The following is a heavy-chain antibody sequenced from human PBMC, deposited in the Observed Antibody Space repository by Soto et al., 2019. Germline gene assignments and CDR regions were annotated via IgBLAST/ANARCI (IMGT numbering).Heavy chain of an antibody. CDR3: ANLSPPGGYGDYYFDY. J-gene: IGHJ4*02. V-gene: IGHV3-23*01. CDR2: ISGSGGST. CDR1: GFTFSSYA. D-gene: IGHD4-17*01. Sequence: GGSLRLSCAASGFTFSSYAMSWVRQAPGKGLEWVSAISGSGGSTYYADSVKGRFTISRDNSKNTLYLQMNSLRAEDTAVYYCANLSPPGGYGDYYFDYWGQGTLVTVSS.